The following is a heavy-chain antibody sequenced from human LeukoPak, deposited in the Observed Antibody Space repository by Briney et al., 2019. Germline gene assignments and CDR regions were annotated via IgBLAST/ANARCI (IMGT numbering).Heavy chain of an antibody. J-gene: IGHJ4*02. V-gene: IGHV3-30-3*01. Sequence: GGSLRLSCAVSGFTFSNYAMHWVRQAPGKGLEWVAIISDGGSDEYYAESVKGRFTISRDNSKDTLFLQMNSLRPGDAAVYYCARALGTVRGVIFEHWGQGTLVTVSS. CDR3: ARALGTVRGVIFEH. D-gene: IGHD3-10*01. CDR1: GFTFSNYA. CDR2: ISDGGSDE.